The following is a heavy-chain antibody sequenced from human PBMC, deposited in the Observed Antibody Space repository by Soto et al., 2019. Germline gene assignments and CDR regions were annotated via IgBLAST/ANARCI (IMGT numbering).Heavy chain of an antibody. CDR1: GITFSTYH. Sequence: QSGGSLRLSCAASGITFSTYHMNWVRQAPGKGLEWVSYIHSGGSRIYYADSVKGRFTISRDNAKNSLYLQMNSLRAEDTAVYYSARDAFTVTTNYHYAMDVWGQGTPVTVSS. J-gene: IGHJ6*02. CDR3: ARDAFTVTTNYHYAMDV. D-gene: IGHD4-17*01. CDR2: IHSGGSRI. V-gene: IGHV3-48*03.